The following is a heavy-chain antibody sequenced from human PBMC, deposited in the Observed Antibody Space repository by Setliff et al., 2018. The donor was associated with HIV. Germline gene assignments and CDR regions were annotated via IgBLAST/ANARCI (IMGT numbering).Heavy chain of an antibody. D-gene: IGHD3-16*01. V-gene: IGHV3-7*01. Sequence: QPGGSLRLSCAASGFIFSKSCMSWVRQAPGKGLEWVATIKQDESEMQYVDSVKGRFTISRDNSKNTLFLQMNSLRPEDTAIYYCARDRGTPDKCFDPWGQGTLVTVSS. J-gene: IGHJ5*02. CDR1: GFIFSKSC. CDR2: IKQDESEM. CDR3: ARDRGTPDKCFDP.